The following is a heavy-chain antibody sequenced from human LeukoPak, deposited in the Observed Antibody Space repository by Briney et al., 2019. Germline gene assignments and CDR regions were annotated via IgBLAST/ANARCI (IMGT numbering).Heavy chain of an antibody. CDR3: AKVGDYYDSSGLDY. D-gene: IGHD3-22*01. Sequence: PGGSLRLSCAASGFTFSSYGMHWVRQAPGKGLEWVAAISYDGSNKYYADSVKGRFTISRDNSKNTLYLQMNSLRAEDTAVYYCAKVGDYYDSSGLDYWGQGTLVTVSS. V-gene: IGHV3-30*18. CDR1: GFTFSSYG. CDR2: ISYDGSNK. J-gene: IGHJ4*02.